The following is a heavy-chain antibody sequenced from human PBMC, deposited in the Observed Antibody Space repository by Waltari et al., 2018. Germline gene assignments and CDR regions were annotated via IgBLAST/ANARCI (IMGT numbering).Heavy chain of an antibody. J-gene: IGHJ5*02. CDR2: IYYSGTD. CDR3: ARLLPYDFWSSYSGWFDP. Sequence: QLHLQESGPILVKPSETLSLTCTVSGDSITSRNYYWGWIRQSPEKGLEWIGIIYYSGTDYYNPSLKSRVTISVDSSKNQFSLKVNSVTVADTAVYYCARLLPYDFWSSYSGWFDPWGQGVLVTVSS. V-gene: IGHV4-39*01. CDR1: GDSITSRNYY. D-gene: IGHD3-3*01.